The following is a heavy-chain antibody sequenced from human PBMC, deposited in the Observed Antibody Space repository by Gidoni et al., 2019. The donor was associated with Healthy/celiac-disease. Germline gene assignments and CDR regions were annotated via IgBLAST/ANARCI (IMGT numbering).Heavy chain of an antibody. CDR1: GGPLSSSSYS. CDR2: SYYSGST. J-gene: IGHJ4*02. V-gene: IGHV4-39*07. D-gene: IGHD3-22*01. Sequence: QLQLQESGPGLVKPSETLSLTCTASGGPLSSSSYSCGWLRQPPGKGLEWMGSSYYSGSTDYDRALKSRVTISVDTSKNQFSLKLSSVTAADTAVYDCARDRYDSSGYWGFDYWGQGTLVTVSS. CDR3: ARDRYDSSGYWGFDY.